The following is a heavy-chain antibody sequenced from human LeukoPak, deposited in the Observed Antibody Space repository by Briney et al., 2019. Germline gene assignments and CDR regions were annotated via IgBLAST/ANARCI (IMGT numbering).Heavy chain of an antibody. V-gene: IGHV1-2*02. D-gene: IGHD3-10*01. CDR1: GYTFTGYY. Sequence: RASVTVSCKASGYTFTGYYMHWVRQAPGQGLEWMGWINPNSGGTNYAQKFQGRVTMTRDTSISTAYMELSRLRSDDTAVYYCASSYGSGSYEIDYWGQGTLVTVSS. J-gene: IGHJ4*02. CDR2: INPNSGGT. CDR3: ASSYGSGSYEIDY.